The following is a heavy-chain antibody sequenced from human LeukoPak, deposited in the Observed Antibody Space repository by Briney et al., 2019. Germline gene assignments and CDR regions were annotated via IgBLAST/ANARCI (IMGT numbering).Heavy chain of an antibody. V-gene: IGHV3-23*01. Sequence: GGSLRLSCAASGFTLSSFGMSWVRQAPGKGLEWVSAISGSGGSTYYADSVKGRFTISRDNSKNTLYLQMNSLRAEDTAVYYCAKDIGGSSYTNWFDPWGQGTLVTVSS. CDR2: ISGSGGST. J-gene: IGHJ5*02. D-gene: IGHD2-2*02. CDR3: AKDIGGSSYTNWFDP. CDR1: GFTLSSFG.